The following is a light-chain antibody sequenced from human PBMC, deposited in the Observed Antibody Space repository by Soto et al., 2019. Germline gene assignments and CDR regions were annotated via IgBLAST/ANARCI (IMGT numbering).Light chain of an antibody. CDR1: QSITYW. V-gene: IGKV1-5*01. CDR3: QQYHSFSFT. CDR2: DVF. Sequence: DIQMTQSPSSLSASVGDRVTITCRASQSITYWLAWYQQKPGRAPKLLIYDVFNLQSGVRSRFSGSGSGTEFTLTISSLQPDDSATYYCQQYHSFSFTFGQGTKLEIK. J-gene: IGKJ2*01.